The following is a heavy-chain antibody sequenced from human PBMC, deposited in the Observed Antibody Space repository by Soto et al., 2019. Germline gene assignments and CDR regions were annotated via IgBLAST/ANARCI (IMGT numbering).Heavy chain of an antibody. Sequence: GESLKISCKGSGYTFTSYGISWVRQAPGQGLEWMGWISAYNGNTNYAQKLQGRVTMTTDTSTSTAYMELRSLRSGDTAVYYCARDISSSSGWYLWYWGQGTLVTVSS. CDR1: GYTFTSYG. CDR2: ISAYNGNT. D-gene: IGHD6-19*01. J-gene: IGHJ4*02. CDR3: ARDISSSSGWYLWY. V-gene: IGHV1-18*04.